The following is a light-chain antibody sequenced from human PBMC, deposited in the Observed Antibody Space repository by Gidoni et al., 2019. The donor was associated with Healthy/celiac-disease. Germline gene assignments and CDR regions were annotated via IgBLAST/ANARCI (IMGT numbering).Light chain of an antibody. Sequence: EIVLTQSPATLSLSPGESATLSCRASQSVTSYLAWYQQNPGQAPRLLIYDASNRATGIPARFSGSGSGTDFTLTISSLEPEDFAVYYCQQRSNWPLTFGPGTNVDIK. CDR1: QSVTSY. J-gene: IGKJ3*01. CDR2: DAS. CDR3: QQRSNWPLT. V-gene: IGKV3-11*01.